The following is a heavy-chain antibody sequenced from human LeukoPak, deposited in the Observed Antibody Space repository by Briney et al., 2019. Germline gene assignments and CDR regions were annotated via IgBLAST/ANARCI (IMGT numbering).Heavy chain of an antibody. J-gene: IGHJ6*02. D-gene: IGHD2-2*01. CDR3: ARDGVISTGYQLLSGIYYGMDV. Sequence: GGSLRLSCAASGCNFSSYNMNWVRQAPGKGLEWVSSISISISYIYYADSVKGRFTISRDNARNSLYLQMNSLRAEDTAVYFCARDGVISTGYQLLSGIYYGMDVWGQGTTVTVSS. V-gene: IGHV3-21*01. CDR1: GCNFSSYN. CDR2: ISISISYI.